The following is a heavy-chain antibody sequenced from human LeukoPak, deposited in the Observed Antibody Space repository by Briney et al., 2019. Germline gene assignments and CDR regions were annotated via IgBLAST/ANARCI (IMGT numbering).Heavy chain of an antibody. V-gene: IGHV1-46*01. CDR3: AKTLYIAAAPGGFDY. D-gene: IGHD6-13*01. CDR2: INPSGGSP. Sequence: ASVKVSCKASGYTFTSYHLHWVRQAPGQGLEWMGIINPSGGSPNYAQKFQGRVTMTRDMSTSTVNMELSSLRSEDTAVYYCAKTLYIAAAPGGFDYWGQGTLVAVSS. CDR1: GYTFTSYH. J-gene: IGHJ4*02.